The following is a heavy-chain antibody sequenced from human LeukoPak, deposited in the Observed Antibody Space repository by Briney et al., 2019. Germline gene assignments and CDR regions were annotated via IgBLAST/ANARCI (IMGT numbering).Heavy chain of an antibody. J-gene: IGHJ6*02. CDR1: GFTFSSYG. CDR3: AKDLYYDSSGYYSDYYYYYGMDV. CDR2: ISYDGSNK. D-gene: IGHD3-22*01. Sequence: PGGSLRLSCAASGFTFSSYGMHWVRQASGKGLEWVAVISYDGSNKYYADSVKGRFTISRDNSKNTLYLQMNSLRAEVTAVYYCAKDLYYDSSGYYSDYYYYYGMDVWGQGTTVTVSS. V-gene: IGHV3-30*18.